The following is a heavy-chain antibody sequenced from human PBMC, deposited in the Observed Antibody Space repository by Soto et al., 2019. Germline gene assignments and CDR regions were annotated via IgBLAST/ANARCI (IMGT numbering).Heavy chain of an antibody. CDR3: ARPGGSSDDNYYGMDV. J-gene: IGHJ6*02. Sequence: SETLSLICTVSGGSISSSSYYWGWIRQPPGKGLEWIGSIYYSGSTYYNPSLKSRVTISVDTSKNQFSLKLSSVTAADTAVYYCARPGGSSDDNYYGMDVWGQGTTVTVSS. CDR1: GGSISSSSYY. V-gene: IGHV4-39*01. CDR2: IYYSGST. D-gene: IGHD6-6*01.